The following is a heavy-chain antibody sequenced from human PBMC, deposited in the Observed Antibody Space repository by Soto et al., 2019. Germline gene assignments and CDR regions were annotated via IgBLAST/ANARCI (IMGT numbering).Heavy chain of an antibody. D-gene: IGHD3-22*01. CDR1: GFTFSSYS. Sequence: GGSLRLSCAASGFTFSSYSMNWVRQAPGKGLEWVSSISSSSSYIYYADSVKGRFIISRDNAKNSLYLQMNSLRAEDTAVYYCARAMIVVAPPDYWGQGTLVTVSS. CDR2: ISSSSSYI. CDR3: ARAMIVVAPPDY. J-gene: IGHJ4*02. V-gene: IGHV3-21*01.